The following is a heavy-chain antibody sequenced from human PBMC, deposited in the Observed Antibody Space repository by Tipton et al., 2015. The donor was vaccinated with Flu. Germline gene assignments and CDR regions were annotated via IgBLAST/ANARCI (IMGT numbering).Heavy chain of an antibody. J-gene: IGHJ6*02. CDR2: IYYSGST. CDR1: GGSISSGGYY. V-gene: IGHV4-31*02. D-gene: IGHD3-10*01. Sequence: LRLSCTVSGGSISSGGYYWSWIRQHPGKGLEWIGYIYYSGSTYYNPSLKSRVTISVDTSKNQFSLKLSSVTAADTAVYYCARDRDFGDYYGRDVWGQGTTVTVSS. CDR3: ARDRDFGDYYGRDV.